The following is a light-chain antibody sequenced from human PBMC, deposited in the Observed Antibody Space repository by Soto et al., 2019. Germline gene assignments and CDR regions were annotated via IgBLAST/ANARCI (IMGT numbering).Light chain of an antibody. Sequence: EIVLTQSPATLSLSPGERATLSCRASQSVSSYLAWYRQIPGQAPRLLIYDASNRATGIPARFSGSGSGTDFTLTISSLEPEDFAVYYCQQRSNWRGTFGQGTKLEIK. CDR2: DAS. J-gene: IGKJ2*02. V-gene: IGKV3-11*01. CDR3: QQRSNWRGT. CDR1: QSVSSY.